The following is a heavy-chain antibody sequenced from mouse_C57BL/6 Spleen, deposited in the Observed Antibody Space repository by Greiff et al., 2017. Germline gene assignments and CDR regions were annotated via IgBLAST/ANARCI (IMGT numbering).Heavy chain of an antibody. V-gene: IGHV1-15*01. J-gene: IGHJ3*01. Sequence: QVQLQQSGAELVRPGASVTLSCKASGYTFTDYEMHWVKQTPVHGLEWIGAIDPDTGGTAYNQKFKGKAILTADKSSSTAYMELRSLTSEDSAVYYCTRGWQFAYWGQGTLVTVSA. CDR3: TRGWQFAY. D-gene: IGHD2-3*01. CDR1: GYTFTDYE. CDR2: IDPDTGGT.